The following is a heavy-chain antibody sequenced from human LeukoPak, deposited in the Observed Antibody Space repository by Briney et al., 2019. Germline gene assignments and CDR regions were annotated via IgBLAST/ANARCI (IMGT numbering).Heavy chain of an antibody. CDR2: IYNSGST. D-gene: IGHD3-3*01. J-gene: IGHJ5*02. CDR1: GDSISSYY. Sequence: PSETLSLTCTVSGDSISSYYWSWIRQPPGKGVEWIGYIYNSGSTKYNPSLKSRVTISIDTSKNQFSLKVNSVTAADTAVYYCARGGTSALEWFGPWGQGTLVTVSS. CDR3: ARGGTSALEWFGP. V-gene: IGHV4-59*01.